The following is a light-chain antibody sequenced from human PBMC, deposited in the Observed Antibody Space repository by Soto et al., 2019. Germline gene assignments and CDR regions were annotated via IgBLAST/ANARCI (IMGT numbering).Light chain of an antibody. Sequence: ELVLTQSPATLSLSPGGSATLSCRASQSVSKYLAWYQQKPGQALRLLIYDASKRAAGIPARFSGSGSGTDFTLTISSLEPEDFVVYFCQQRSNWPLTFGGGTKLEIK. CDR1: QSVSKY. CDR3: QQRSNWPLT. CDR2: DAS. J-gene: IGKJ4*01. V-gene: IGKV3-11*01.